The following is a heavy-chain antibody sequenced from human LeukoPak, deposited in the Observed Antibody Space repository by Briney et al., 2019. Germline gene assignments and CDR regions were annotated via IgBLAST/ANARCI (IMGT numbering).Heavy chain of an antibody. CDR3: TRAVAGHPD. J-gene: IGHJ4*02. CDR1: GVPFSNYY. Sequence: SETLSLTCAVPGVPFSNYYWSWVRQSPRQGLEWIGEINHSGCTNYNPSLKSRVTMTIDTSKNQFSLILTSVTVADAGVYYCTRAVAGHPDWGQGTLVTVSS. D-gene: IGHD6-19*01. V-gene: IGHV4-34*01. CDR2: INHSGCT.